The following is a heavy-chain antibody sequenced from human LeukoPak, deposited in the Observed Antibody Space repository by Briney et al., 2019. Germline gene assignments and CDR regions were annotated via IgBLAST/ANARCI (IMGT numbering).Heavy chain of an antibody. V-gene: IGHV1-69*13. CDR2: IIPIFGTA. J-gene: IGHJ4*02. Sequence: GASVKVSCKASGGTFSSYAISWVRQAPGQGLEWMGGIIPIFGTANYAQKFQGRVTITADESTSTAYMELSSLRSEDTAVYYCATHGGILTGYYKDGGFDYWGQGTLVTVSS. D-gene: IGHD3-9*01. CDR3: ATHGGILTGYYKDGGFDY. CDR1: GGTFSSYA.